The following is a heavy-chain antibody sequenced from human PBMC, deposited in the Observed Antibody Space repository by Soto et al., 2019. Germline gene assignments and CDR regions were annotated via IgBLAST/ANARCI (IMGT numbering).Heavy chain of an antibody. CDR1: GGTFSSYA. CDR2: IIPIFGTA. CDR3: AGGKYYDFWSGYPKNDYYYYYAMDV. V-gene: IGHV1-69*06. D-gene: IGHD3-3*01. Sequence: SVKVSCKASGGTFSSYAISWVRQAPGQGLEWMGGIIPIFGTANYAQKFQGRVTITADKSTSTAYMELSSLRSEDTAVYYCAGGKYYDFWSGYPKNDYYYYYAMDVWR. J-gene: IGHJ6*02.